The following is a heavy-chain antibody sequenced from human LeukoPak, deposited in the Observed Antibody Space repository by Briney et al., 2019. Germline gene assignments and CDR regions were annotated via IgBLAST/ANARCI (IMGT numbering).Heavy chain of an antibody. D-gene: IGHD1-1*01. CDR1: GYTFTSYA. Sequence: ASVKVSCKASGYTFTSYAMHWVRQAPGQRLEWMGWINAGNGNTKYSQEFQGRVTITRDTSASTAYMELSSLRSEDTAVYYCARDGVQLWEDGIDYWGQGTLVTVSS. CDR2: INAGNGNT. CDR3: ARDGVQLWEDGIDY. V-gene: IGHV1-3*03. J-gene: IGHJ4*02.